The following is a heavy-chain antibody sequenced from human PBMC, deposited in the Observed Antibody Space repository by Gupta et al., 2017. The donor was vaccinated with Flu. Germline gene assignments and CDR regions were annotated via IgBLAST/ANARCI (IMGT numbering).Heavy chain of an antibody. D-gene: IGHD2-2*01. J-gene: IGHJ4*02. CDR3: ASDDQSKSGN. CDR1: GCTFST. Sequence: QVQLVESGGGVVQPGRSLRLSCAASGCTFSTVHWVRQAPGRGLEWVAVILNDGGNTYYTDSVRGRFIISRDRSKSTLFLQMNSLRTDDTAVYYCASDDQSKSGNWGQGTLVTVSS. V-gene: IGHV3-30*04. CDR2: ILNDGGNT.